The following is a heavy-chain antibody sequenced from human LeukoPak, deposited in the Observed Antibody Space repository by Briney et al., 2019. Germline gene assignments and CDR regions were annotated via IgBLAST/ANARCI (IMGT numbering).Heavy chain of an antibody. D-gene: IGHD3-22*01. CDR1: GFTVSSNY. CDR2: IYSGGST. V-gene: IGHV3-66*01. J-gene: IGHJ4*02. CDR3: ARVSVSRYYYDSSGYSY. Sequence: PGGSLRLSCAASGFTVSSNYMNWVRQAPGKGLEWVSVIYSGGSTYYADSVKRRFTISRDNSKNTLYLKMNSLRAEDTAVYYCARVSVSRYYYDSSGYSYWGRGTLVTVSS.